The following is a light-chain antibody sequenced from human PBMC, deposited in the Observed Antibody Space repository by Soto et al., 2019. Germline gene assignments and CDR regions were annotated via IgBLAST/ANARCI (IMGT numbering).Light chain of an antibody. CDR3: CSYSGRYTWV. Sequence: QSALTQPRSVSGSPGQSVTISCTGTSSDVGGYNYVSWYQQHPGKAPKLMIYDVTKWPSGVPDRFSGSKSGNTASLTISGLLAEDEADYYCCSYSGRYTWVFGGGTKLTVL. V-gene: IGLV2-11*01. CDR1: SSDVGGYNY. J-gene: IGLJ3*02. CDR2: DVT.